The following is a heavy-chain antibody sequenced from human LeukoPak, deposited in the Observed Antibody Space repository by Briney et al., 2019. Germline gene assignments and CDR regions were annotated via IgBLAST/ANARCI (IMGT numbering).Heavy chain of an antibody. Sequence: GGSLRLSCAASGFTFSSYGMHWVRQAPGKGLEWVAVISYDGSNKYYADSVKGRFTISRDNSKNTLYLQMNSLRAEDTAAYYCAKGGPSRYSGYDYYYYGMDVWGQGTTVTVSS. J-gene: IGHJ6*02. CDR2: ISYDGSNK. V-gene: IGHV3-30*18. CDR1: GFTFSSYG. CDR3: AKGGPSRYSGYDYYYYGMDV. D-gene: IGHD5-12*01.